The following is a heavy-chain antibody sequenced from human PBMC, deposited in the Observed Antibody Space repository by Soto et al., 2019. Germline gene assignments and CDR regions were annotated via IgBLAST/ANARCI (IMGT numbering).Heavy chain of an antibody. Sequence: PGGSLRLSCSASGFTFSSYAMRWVRQAPGKGLEYVSAISSNGGSTYYADSVKGRFTISRDNSKNTLYLQMSSLRAEDTAVYYYVKDQGGYSGYVFDYWGQGTLVTVSS. V-gene: IGHV3-64D*06. CDR3: VKDQGGYSGYVFDY. CDR1: GFTFSSYA. J-gene: IGHJ4*02. CDR2: ISSNGGST. D-gene: IGHD5-12*01.